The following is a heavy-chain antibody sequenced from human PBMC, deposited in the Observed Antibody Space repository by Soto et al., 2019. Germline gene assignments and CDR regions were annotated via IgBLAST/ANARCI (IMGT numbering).Heavy chain of an antibody. CDR1: GFTLSSYW. CDR2: INSDGSST. V-gene: IGHV3-74*01. Sequence: EVQLVESGGGLVQPGGSLRLSCAASGFTLSSYWMHWVRQAPGKGLVWVSRINSDGSSTSYADSVKGRFTISRDNAKNTLFLQMNSLRAADTAVYYCARDPGTGYYDSSGYYYDWGQGTLVTVSS. J-gene: IGHJ4*02. CDR3: ARDPGTGYYDSSGYYYD. D-gene: IGHD3-22*01.